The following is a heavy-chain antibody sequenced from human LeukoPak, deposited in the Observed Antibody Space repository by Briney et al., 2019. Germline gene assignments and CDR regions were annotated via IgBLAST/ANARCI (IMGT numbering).Heavy chain of an antibody. V-gene: IGHV4-59*08. Sequence: SETLSLTCTVSGGSISSYYWSWIRQPPGKGLEWIGYIYYSGSTNYNPSLKSRVTISVDTSKNQFSLKLSSVTAADTAVYYCARRVVRGGLDYWGQGTLVTVSS. D-gene: IGHD3-10*01. CDR2: IYYSGST. CDR1: GGSISSYY. CDR3: ARRVVRGGLDY. J-gene: IGHJ4*02.